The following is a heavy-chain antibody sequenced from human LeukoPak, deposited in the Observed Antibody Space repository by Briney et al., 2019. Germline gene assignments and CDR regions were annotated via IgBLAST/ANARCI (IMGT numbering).Heavy chain of an antibody. CDR1: GCTFSSYT. J-gene: IGHJ4*02. CDR2: VSVEGIGR. Sequence: GGSLRLSCAASGCTFSSYTMYWFRQAPGKGLEWVASVSVEGIGRYFPGSVEGRFTISRDNSKNTVYLQMNNVRIEDTAVYFCATVTKVDFDYWGQGTLVTVSS. D-gene: IGHD4-11*01. CDR3: ATVTKVDFDY. V-gene: IGHV3-30*04.